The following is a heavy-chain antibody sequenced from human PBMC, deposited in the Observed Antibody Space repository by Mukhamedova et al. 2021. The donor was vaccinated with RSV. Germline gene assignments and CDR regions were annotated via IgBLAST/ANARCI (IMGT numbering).Heavy chain of an antibody. V-gene: IGHV3-48*03. CDR3: ARRGEMVV. J-gene: IGHJ6*03. CDR1: SSYE. CDR2: ISSSGSTI. D-gene: IGHD3-16*01. Sequence: SSYEMNWVRQAPGKGLEWVSYISSSGSTINYADSVKGRFTISRDNAKNSLYLQMNSLRAEDTAVYYCARRGEMVVWGKGTTVTVSS.